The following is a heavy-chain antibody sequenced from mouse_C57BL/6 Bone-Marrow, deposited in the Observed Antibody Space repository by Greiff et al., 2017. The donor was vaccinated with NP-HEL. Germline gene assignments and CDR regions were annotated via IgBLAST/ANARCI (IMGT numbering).Heavy chain of an antibody. D-gene: IGHD1-1*01. Sequence: DVQLQESGTVLARPGASVKMSCKTSGYTFTSYWMHWVKQRPGQGLAWIGALYPGNSDTSSNQKFKGKAKLTAVTSASTAYMELSSLTKEDSAVYYCTRSVITTVVAYDYWGQGTTLTVSS. CDR2: LYPGNSDT. CDR3: TRSVITTVVAYDY. CDR1: GYTFTSYW. V-gene: IGHV1-5*01. J-gene: IGHJ2*01.